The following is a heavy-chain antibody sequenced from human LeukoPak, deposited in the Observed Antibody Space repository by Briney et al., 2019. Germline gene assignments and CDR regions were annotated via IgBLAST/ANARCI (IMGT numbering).Heavy chain of an antibody. V-gene: IGHV3-23*01. D-gene: IGHD2/OR15-2a*01. CDR1: EFTFSSYA. CDR3: AKYVSAKGPPYGLDV. Sequence: QSGGSLRLSCAASEFTFSSYAMQWVRQAPGKGLEWVSGISASGGSTYYADSVKGRFTISRDNSKNTLYLQMNSLSAEDTAIYYCAKYVSAKGPPYGLDVWGQGTTVTVSS. J-gene: IGHJ6*02. CDR2: ISASGGST.